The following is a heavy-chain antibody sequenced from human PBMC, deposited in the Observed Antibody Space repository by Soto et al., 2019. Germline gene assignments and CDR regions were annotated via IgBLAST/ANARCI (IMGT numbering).Heavy chain of an antibody. J-gene: IGHJ4*02. CDR1: GGTFSSYA. CDR2: IIPIFGTA. CDR3: ARGGRRYDSSGYYLDY. D-gene: IGHD3-22*01. V-gene: IGHV1-69*01. Sequence: QVQLVQSGAEVKKPGSSVMVSCKASGGTFSSYAISWVRQAPGQGLEWMGGIIPIFGTANYAQKFQGRVTITADESTSTAYMELSSLRSEDTAVYHCARGGRRYDSSGYYLDYWGQGTLVTVSS.